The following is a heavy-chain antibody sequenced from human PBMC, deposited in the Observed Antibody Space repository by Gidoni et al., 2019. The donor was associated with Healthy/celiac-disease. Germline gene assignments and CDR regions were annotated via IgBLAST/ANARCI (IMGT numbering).Heavy chain of an antibody. CDR3: ARDYYDSSGYYYSPLDY. V-gene: IGHV1-2*02. CDR1: GYTFTGYY. Sequence: QVQLVQSGAEVQKPGASVKVSCKASGYTFTGYYMHWVRQAPGQGLEWMGWINPNSGGTNYAQKFQGRVTMTRDTYISTAYMELSRLRSDDTAVYYCARDYYDSSGYYYSPLDYWGQGTLVTVSS. CDR2: INPNSGGT. D-gene: IGHD3-22*01. J-gene: IGHJ4*02.